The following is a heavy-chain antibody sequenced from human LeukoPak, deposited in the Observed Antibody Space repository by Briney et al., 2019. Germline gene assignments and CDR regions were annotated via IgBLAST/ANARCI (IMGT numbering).Heavy chain of an antibody. D-gene: IGHD3-10*01. V-gene: IGHV4-59*01. J-gene: IGHJ4*02. CDR3: GRAISGSIDY. Sequence: SETLSLTCTVSGVSINSYYWTWVRQPPGKGLEWIGYIHYSGRTDYNPSLKSRVTISVDTSRTQFFLKLSSVTAADTAVYYCGRAISGSIDYWGQGTLVSVSS. CDR1: GVSINSYY. CDR2: IHYSGRT.